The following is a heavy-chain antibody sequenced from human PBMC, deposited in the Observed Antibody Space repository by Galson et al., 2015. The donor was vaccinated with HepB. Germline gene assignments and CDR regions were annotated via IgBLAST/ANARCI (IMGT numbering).Heavy chain of an antibody. Sequence: SVKVSCKASGYTFTSYAMHWVRQAPGQRLEWMGWINAGNGNTKYSQKFQGRVTITRDTSASTAYMELSSLRSEDTAVYYCARPARPTRGYSSSWYSGMDVWGQGTTVTVSS. CDR1: GYTFTSYA. CDR3: ARPARPTRGYSSSWYSGMDV. CDR2: INAGNGNT. D-gene: IGHD6-13*01. J-gene: IGHJ6*02. V-gene: IGHV1-3*01.